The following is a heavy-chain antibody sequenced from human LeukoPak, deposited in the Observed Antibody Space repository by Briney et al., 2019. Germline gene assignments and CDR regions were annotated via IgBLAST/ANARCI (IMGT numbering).Heavy chain of an antibody. CDR1: GGSISSYY. D-gene: IGHD6-6*01. CDR2: IYYSGST. J-gene: IGHJ4*02. V-gene: IGHV4-59*08. CDR3: ATTARHCSDY. Sequence: SETLSLTCTVSGGSISSYYWSWIRQPPGKGLGWIGYIYYSGSTNYNPSLKSRVTISVDTSKNQFSLRLSSVTAADTAVYYCATTARHCSDYWGQGTLVTVSS.